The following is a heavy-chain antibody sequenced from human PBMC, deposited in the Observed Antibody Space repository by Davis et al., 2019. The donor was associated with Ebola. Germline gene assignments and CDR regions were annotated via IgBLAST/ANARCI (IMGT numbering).Heavy chain of an antibody. D-gene: IGHD7-27*01. Sequence: SETLSLTCTVSGGSIRNYYWSWIRQPPGKGLEWIGNVHYSGSTNYNSSLKGRVTMSMDTPKNQFSLMLTSLTAADTAVYYCARTTGAYPLDSWGQGTLVTVSS. CDR3: ARTTGAYPLDS. V-gene: IGHV4-59*01. CDR2: VHYSGST. J-gene: IGHJ4*02. CDR1: GGSIRNYY.